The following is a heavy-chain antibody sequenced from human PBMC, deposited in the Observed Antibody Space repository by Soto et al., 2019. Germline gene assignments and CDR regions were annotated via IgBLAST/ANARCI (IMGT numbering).Heavy chain of an antibody. CDR1: GFTFSSYA. Sequence: PGGSLRLSCAASGFTFSSYAMSWVRQAPGKGLEWVSAISGSGGSTYYADSVKGRFAISRDNSKNTLYLQMNSLRAEDTAVYYCAKHMRFAWNVYFQHWGQGTLVTVSS. D-gene: IGHD3-9*01. CDR2: ISGSGGST. J-gene: IGHJ1*01. V-gene: IGHV3-23*01. CDR3: AKHMRFAWNVYFQH.